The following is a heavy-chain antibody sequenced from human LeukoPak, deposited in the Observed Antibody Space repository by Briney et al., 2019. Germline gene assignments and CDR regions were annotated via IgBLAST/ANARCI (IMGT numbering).Heavy chain of an antibody. J-gene: IGHJ4*02. CDR2: ITGSGDDT. CDR1: GFTFNNYA. Sequence: PGGSLRLSCAASGFTFNNYAMSWVRQAPGKGLGWVSAITGSGDDTYHADSVKGRFTISRDNSKNTLYLQMNSLRDEDTAVYYCAKGSRSSRPYYFDFWGQEILVTVSS. CDR3: AKGSRSSRPYYFDF. V-gene: IGHV3-23*01. D-gene: IGHD3-10*01.